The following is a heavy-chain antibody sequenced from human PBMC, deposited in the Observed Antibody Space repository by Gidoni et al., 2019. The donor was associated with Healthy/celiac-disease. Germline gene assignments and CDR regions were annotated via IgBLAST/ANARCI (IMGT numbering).Heavy chain of an antibody. CDR2: IYHSGST. Sequence: QLQLQESGSGLVKPSQTLSLTCAVSGGSLSSGGYSWSWIRQPPGKGLEWIGYIYHSGSTYYNPALKSRVTISVDRSKNQFSLKLSSVTAADTAVYYCARARYYDSSGADAFDIWGQGTMVTVSS. D-gene: IGHD3-22*01. J-gene: IGHJ3*02. V-gene: IGHV4-30-2*01. CDR1: GGSLSSGGYS. CDR3: ARARYYDSSGADAFDI.